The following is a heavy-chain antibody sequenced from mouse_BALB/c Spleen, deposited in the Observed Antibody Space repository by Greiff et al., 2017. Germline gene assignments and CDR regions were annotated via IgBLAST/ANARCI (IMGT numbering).Heavy chain of an antibody. D-gene: IGHD2-2*01. V-gene: IGHV1S81*02. CDR3: TRYYGYDYAMDY. CDR1: GYTFTSYY. J-gene: IGHJ4*01. Sequence: VKLVESGAELVKPGASVKLSCKASGYTFTSYYMYWVKQRPGQGLEWIGEINPSNGGTNFNEKFKSKATLTVDKSSSTAYMQLSSLTSEDSAVYYCTRYYGYDYAMDYWGQGTSVTVSS. CDR2: INPSNGGT.